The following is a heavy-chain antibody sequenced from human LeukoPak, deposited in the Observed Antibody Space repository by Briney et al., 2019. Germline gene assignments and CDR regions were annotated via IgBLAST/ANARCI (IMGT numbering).Heavy chain of an antibody. Sequence: EGSLRLSCAASGFTFSSYGMHWVRQAPGKGLEWVAFIRYDGSNKYYADSVKGRFTISRDNSKNTLYLQMNSLRAEDTAVYYCAKDWWSPGVFYYWGQGTLVTASS. CDR1: GFTFSSYG. CDR2: IRYDGSNK. J-gene: IGHJ4*02. V-gene: IGHV3-30*02. D-gene: IGHD2-15*01. CDR3: AKDWWSPGVFYY.